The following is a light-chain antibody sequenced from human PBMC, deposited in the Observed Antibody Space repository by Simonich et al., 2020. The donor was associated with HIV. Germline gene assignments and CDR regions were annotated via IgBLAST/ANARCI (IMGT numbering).Light chain of an antibody. CDR3: QQYYTTPPT. J-gene: IGKJ1*01. V-gene: IGKV4-1*01. CDR1: QTLSYISNNKNY. Sequence: DIVMTQSPDSLAVSLGERATINCNSSQTLSYISNNKNYLAWYQQKPGQPPKLLIYWASTREFGVPDRFSGSGSGTDFTLTISSLQAEDVAIYYCQQYYTTPPTFGQGTKVEIK. CDR2: WAS.